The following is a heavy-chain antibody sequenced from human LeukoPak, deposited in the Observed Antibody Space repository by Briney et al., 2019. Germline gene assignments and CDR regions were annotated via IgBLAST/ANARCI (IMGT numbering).Heavy chain of an antibody. V-gene: IGHV3-7*01. J-gene: IGHJ4*02. CDR1: GFTFTNYW. CDR3: ARERVTPTSFAY. D-gene: IGHD4-23*01. Sequence: GGSLRLSCAASGFTFTNYWMNWLRQAPGKGLEWVANIKQVGGAKNYVDAVKGRFTISRDNAKNSLYLQMNNLRVEAPAVYYCARERVTPTSFAYWGQGVLVTVSS. CDR2: IKQVGGAK.